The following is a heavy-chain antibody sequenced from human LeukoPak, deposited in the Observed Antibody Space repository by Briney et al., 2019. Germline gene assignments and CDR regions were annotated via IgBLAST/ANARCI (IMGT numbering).Heavy chain of an antibody. Sequence: GGPLRLSCAASGFTFSGSAMHWVRQASGKGLEWVGLIRSSTNNYATAYAASVRGRFTISRDGSKDTAYLQMNSLKTEDTAVYYCTGGSGWYSPDYWGQGTLVTVYS. CDR1: GFTFSGSA. V-gene: IGHV3-73*01. CDR3: TGGSGWYSPDY. D-gene: IGHD6-19*01. CDR2: IRSSTNNYAT. J-gene: IGHJ4*02.